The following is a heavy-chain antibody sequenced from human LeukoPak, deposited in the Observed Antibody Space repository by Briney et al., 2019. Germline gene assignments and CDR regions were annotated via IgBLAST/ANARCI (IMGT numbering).Heavy chain of an antibody. CDR2: IYYSGST. Sequence: PSETLSLTCTVSGGSISSSSYYWGWIRQPPGKGLEWIGSIYYSGSTYYNPSLKSRVTISVDTSKNQFSLKLSSVTAADTAVYYCARSGIAADRQQSGDFDYWGQGTLVTVSS. J-gene: IGHJ4*02. D-gene: IGHD6-13*01. CDR3: ARSGIAADRQQSGDFDY. CDR1: GGSISSSSYY. V-gene: IGHV4-39*01.